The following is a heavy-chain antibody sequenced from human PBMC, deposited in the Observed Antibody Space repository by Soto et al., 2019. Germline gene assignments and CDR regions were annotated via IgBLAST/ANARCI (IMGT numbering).Heavy chain of an antibody. D-gene: IGHD1-7*01. CDR2: IYHSGST. Sequence: QVQLQESGPGLVKPSGTLSLTCAVSGGSISSSNWWSWVRQPPGKGLEWIGEIYHSGSTNYNPSLQRRVTISVDKSKHQFSLKLSSVTAADTAVYYCARGLELLPAGWYFDRWGRGTLVTVSS. V-gene: IGHV4-4*02. CDR1: GGSISSSNW. J-gene: IGHJ2*01. CDR3: ARGLELLPAGWYFDR.